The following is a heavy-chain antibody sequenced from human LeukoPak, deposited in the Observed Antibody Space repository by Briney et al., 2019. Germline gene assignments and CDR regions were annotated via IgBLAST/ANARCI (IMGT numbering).Heavy chain of an antibody. CDR2: ISAYNGNT. J-gene: IGHJ4*02. D-gene: IGHD3-10*01. CDR3: ARDPGYNYYGSGSYYGIFDY. CDR1: GYTFTSYG. V-gene: IGHV1-18*01. Sequence: ASVKVSCKASGYTFTSYGISWVRQAPGQGLEWMGWISAYNGNTNYAQKLQGRVTMTTDTSTSTAYMELRSLRSDDTAVYYCARDPGYNYYGSGSYYGIFDYWGQGTLVTVSS.